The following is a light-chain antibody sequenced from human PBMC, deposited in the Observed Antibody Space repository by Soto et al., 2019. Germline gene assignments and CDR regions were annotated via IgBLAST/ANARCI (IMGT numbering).Light chain of an antibody. V-gene: IGLV2-11*01. CDR2: DVS. J-gene: IGLJ1*01. CDR3: CSYAARYTFFV. CDR1: SSDVGAYDY. Sequence: QSALTQPRSVSGSPGQSVTISCTGTSSDVGAYDYVSWYQQHPGKAPQLIMYDVSKRPSGVPYRFSGSKSGNTASLTISGLQAEDEADFYCCSYAARYTFFVFGTGTKLTVL.